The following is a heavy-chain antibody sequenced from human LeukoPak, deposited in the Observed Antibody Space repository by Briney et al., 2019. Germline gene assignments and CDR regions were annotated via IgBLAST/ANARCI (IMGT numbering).Heavy chain of an antibody. CDR1: GFTFSSYG. CDR2: ISYDGSNK. D-gene: IGHD6-19*01. Sequence: GRSLRLSCAASGFTFSSYGMHWVRQAPGKGLEWVAVISYDGSNKYYADSVKGRFTISRDNSKNTLYLQMNSLRAEDTAVYYCAKDWGTIAVAGSLFVEYWGQGTLVTVSS. CDR3: AKDWGTIAVAGSLFVEY. J-gene: IGHJ4*02. V-gene: IGHV3-30*18.